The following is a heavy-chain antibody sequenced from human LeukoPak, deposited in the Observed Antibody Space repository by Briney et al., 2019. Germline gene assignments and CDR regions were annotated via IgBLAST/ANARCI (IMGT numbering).Heavy chain of an antibody. D-gene: IGHD4-23*01. CDR3: ARHRSGTGGKQGVHWFDP. Sequence: SETLSLTCSVSGGSIKNYYWSWIRQPPGKGLDWLGNIYFGWTTDYNSSLKSRLTISVDTFKNQLSLNLQSVTAADTATYYCARHRSGTGGKQGVHWFDPWGQGTLVTVSS. V-gene: IGHV4-59*01. CDR2: IYFGWTT. CDR1: GGSIKNYY. J-gene: IGHJ5*02.